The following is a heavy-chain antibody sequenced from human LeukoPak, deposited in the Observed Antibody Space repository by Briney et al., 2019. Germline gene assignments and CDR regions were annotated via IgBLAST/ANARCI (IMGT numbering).Heavy chain of an antibody. CDR2: ISWNSGSI. Sequence: GGSLRLSCAASGFTFDDYAMHWVRQAPGKGLEWVSGISWNSGSIGYADSVKGRFTISRDNAKNSLYLQMNSLRVGDTAIYYCAREEYQVLLDWGQGILVTVAS. CDR3: AREEYQVLLD. V-gene: IGHV3-9*01. D-gene: IGHD2-15*01. J-gene: IGHJ4*02. CDR1: GFTFDDYA.